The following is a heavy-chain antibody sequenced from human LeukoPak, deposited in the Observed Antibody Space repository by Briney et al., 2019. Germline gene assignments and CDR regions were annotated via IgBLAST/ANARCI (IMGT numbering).Heavy chain of an antibody. CDR2: INHSGST. Sequence: SETLSLTCAVYGGSFSGYYWSWIRQPPGKGLEWIGEINHSGSTNYNPSLKSRVTISVDTSKNQFSLKLSSVTAADTAVYYCARGGRVYSYGFTTYWGQGTLVTVSS. J-gene: IGHJ4*02. D-gene: IGHD5-18*01. CDR1: GGSFSGYY. V-gene: IGHV4-34*01. CDR3: ARGGRVYSYGFTTY.